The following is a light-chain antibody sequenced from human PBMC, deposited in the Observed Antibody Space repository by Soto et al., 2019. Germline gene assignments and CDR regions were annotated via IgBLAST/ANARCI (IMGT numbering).Light chain of an antibody. CDR2: DAS. CDR1: QGIYSA. CDR3: PQFYNYPLT. J-gene: IGKJ4*01. V-gene: IGKV1D-13*01. Sequence: AIQLTQSPSSLSASVGDRVTITCRASQGIYSALAWFQQKPGKAPQLLIYDASTLEGGVPSRFSGSGSGTDFTLTISSLQPEDFATYYCPQFYNYPLTFGGGTKVEIK.